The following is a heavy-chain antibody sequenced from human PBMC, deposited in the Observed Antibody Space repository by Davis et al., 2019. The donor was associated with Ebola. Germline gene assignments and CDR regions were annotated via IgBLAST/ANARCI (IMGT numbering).Heavy chain of an antibody. CDR3: ARGLYYYDSSGKGTHWFDP. Sequence: GSLKISCAASGFTFSSYDMHWVRQVAGEGLEWVSSIGTAGDTYYPGSVKGRFTLSRENAKNSLYLHMNSLRDGDTAVYYCARGLYYYDSSGKGTHWFDPWGQGTLVTVSS. D-gene: IGHD3-22*01. V-gene: IGHV3-13*01. CDR1: GFTFSSYD. CDR2: IGTAGDT. J-gene: IGHJ5*02.